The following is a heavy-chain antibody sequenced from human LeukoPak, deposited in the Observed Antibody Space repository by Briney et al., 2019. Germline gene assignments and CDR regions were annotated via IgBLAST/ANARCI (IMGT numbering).Heavy chain of an antibody. CDR3: ARDDCSGGSCYDDI. V-gene: IGHV4-34*01. CDR2: INHSGST. J-gene: IGHJ3*02. Sequence: SETLSLTCAVYGGSFSGYYWSWIRQPPGKGLEWIGGINHSGSTNYNPSLKSRVTISVDTSKNQFSLKLSSVTAADTAVYYCARDDCSGGSCYDDIWGQGTMVTVSS. CDR1: GGSFSGYY. D-gene: IGHD2-15*01.